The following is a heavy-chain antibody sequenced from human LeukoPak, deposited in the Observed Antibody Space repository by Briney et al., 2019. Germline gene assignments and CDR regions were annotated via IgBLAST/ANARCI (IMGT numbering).Heavy chain of an antibody. CDR1: GYTFTSYG. J-gene: IGHJ3*02. D-gene: IGHD1-1*01. Sequence: ASVKVSCKASGYTFTSYGISWVRQAPGQGLEWMGWISAYNGNTNYAQKLQGRVTMTTDTSTSTAYMELRSLRSDDTAVYYCASPQYNWNDEGAFDIWGQGTMVTVSS. CDR3: ASPQYNWNDEGAFDI. V-gene: IGHV1-18*01. CDR2: ISAYNGNT.